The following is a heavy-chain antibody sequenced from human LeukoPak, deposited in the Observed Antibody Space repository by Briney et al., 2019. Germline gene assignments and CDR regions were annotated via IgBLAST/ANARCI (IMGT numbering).Heavy chain of an antibody. Sequence: SVTVSCTASGGTFSIYAISWVRQAPGQGLGWMGGIIPILGIANYAQKFQGRVTITADKSTSTAYMEVSSLRSEDTAVYYCARGPAVGTAWPFDYWGQGTLVTVSS. CDR2: IIPILGIA. J-gene: IGHJ4*02. CDR3: ARGPAVGTAWPFDY. CDR1: GGTFSIYA. V-gene: IGHV1-69*04. D-gene: IGHD6-13*01.